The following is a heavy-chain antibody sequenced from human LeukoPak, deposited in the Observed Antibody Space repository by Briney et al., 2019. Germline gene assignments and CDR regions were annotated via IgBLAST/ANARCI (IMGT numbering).Heavy chain of an antibody. CDR3: AKDRGFGEYFPFFY. V-gene: IGHV3-23*01. Sequence: GGSLRLSCAASGFTFSTYAMSWVRQTPEKGLEWVSAISVSGGSTYYADSVKGRFTISRDNPKNTLYLQMNSLRAEDTAVYYCAKDRGFGEYFPFFYWGQGTLVTVSS. D-gene: IGHD3-10*01. CDR2: ISVSGGST. J-gene: IGHJ4*02. CDR1: GFTFSTYA.